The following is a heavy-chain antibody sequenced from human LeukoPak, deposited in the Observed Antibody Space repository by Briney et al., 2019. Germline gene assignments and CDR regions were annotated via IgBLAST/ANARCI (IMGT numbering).Heavy chain of an antibody. V-gene: IGHV4-39*01. D-gene: IGHD1-26*01. CDR2: VYYSGST. CDR3: ARHRAVSVVGNFYFDY. CDR1: GDSISGSNW. Sequence: SETLSLTCVVSGDSISGSNWWSWVRQPPGKGLEWIGSVYYSGSTYYNPSLKSRVTISVDTSKNQFSLKLSSVTAADTAVYYCARHRAVSVVGNFYFDYWGQGTLVTVSS. J-gene: IGHJ4*02.